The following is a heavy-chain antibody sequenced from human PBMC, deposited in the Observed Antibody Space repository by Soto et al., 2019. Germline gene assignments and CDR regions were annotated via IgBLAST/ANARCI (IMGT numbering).Heavy chain of an antibody. CDR2: ISGSGGST. CDR3: AKEPLAAAAGPYYFDY. Sequence: ESGGGLVQPGGSLRLSCAASGFTFSSYAMSWVRQAPGKGLEWVSAISGSGGSTYYADSVKGRFTISRDNSKNTLYLQMNSLRAEDTAVYYCAKEPLAAAAGPYYFDYWGQGTLVTVSS. J-gene: IGHJ4*02. CDR1: GFTFSSYA. V-gene: IGHV3-23*01. D-gene: IGHD6-13*01.